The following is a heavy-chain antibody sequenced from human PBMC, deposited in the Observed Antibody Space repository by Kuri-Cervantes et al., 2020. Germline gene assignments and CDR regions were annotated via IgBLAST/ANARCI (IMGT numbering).Heavy chain of an antibody. CDR2: ISWDGGST. Sequence: GGSLRLSCAASGFIFDDYAMHWVRQAPGKGLEWVSLISWDGGSTYYADSVKGRFTISRDNSKNSLYLQMNSLRVEDTALYYCRGSGNYDYWGQGTLVTVSS. CDR3: RGSGNYDY. J-gene: IGHJ4*02. V-gene: IGHV3-43D*03. CDR1: GFIFDDYA. D-gene: IGHD3-10*01.